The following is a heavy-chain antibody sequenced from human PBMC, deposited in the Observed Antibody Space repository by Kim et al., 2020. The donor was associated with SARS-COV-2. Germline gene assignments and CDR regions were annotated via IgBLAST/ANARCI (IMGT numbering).Heavy chain of an antibody. D-gene: IGHD1-26*01. J-gene: IGHJ5*02. CDR3: ARDLYSGSYSWFDP. V-gene: IGHV1-3*01. Sequence: SQKFQGRVAITRDQSASTAYMELSSLRTEDTAVYYCARDLYSGSYSWFDPWGQGTLVTVSS.